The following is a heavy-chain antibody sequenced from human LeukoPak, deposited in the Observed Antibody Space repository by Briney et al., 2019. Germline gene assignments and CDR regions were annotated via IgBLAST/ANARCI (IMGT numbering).Heavy chain of an antibody. CDR1: GITLSNYG. V-gene: IGHV3-23*01. CDR3: AKRGVVIRVILVGFHKEAYYFDS. CDR2: ISDSGGRT. D-gene: IGHD3-22*01. Sequence: GGSLRLSCAVSGITLSNYGMSWDRQAPGKGLEWVAGISDSGGRTNCADSVKGRFTISRDNPKNTLYLQMNSLRAEDTAVYFCAKRGVVIRVILVGFHKEAYYFDSWGQGALVTVSS. J-gene: IGHJ4*02.